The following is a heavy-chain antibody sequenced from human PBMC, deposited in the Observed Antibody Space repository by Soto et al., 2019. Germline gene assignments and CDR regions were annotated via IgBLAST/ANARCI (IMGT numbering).Heavy chain of an antibody. D-gene: IGHD4-17*01. CDR3: ARGTYGDYSPYYYGMDV. V-gene: IGHV4-39*02. J-gene: IGHJ6*02. Sequence: SETLSLTCAVAGGSMSSGTYYWGWIRQPPGKGLDWIGSIYYSGTTYYSPSLKSRVAISVDTSKKYFSLRLRSVTAADTAVYYCARGTYGDYSPYYYGMDVWGQGTTVTVSS. CDR2: IYYSGTT. CDR1: GGSMSSGTYY.